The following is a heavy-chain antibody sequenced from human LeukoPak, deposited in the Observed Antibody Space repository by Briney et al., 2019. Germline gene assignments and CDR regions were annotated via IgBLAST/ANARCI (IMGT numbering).Heavy chain of an antibody. CDR3: ARSRESCIGGTCPGDY. CDR2: IYPKSGGT. Sequence: ASVKVSCKASGYTFADYYIHWVRQAPGQGLEWMGWIYPKSGGTNSAQKFQGRVTMTRDTSISTAYMELSRLKFDDTAVYYCARSRESCIGGTCPGDYWGQGTLVTVSS. D-gene: IGHD2-15*01. CDR1: GYTFADYY. J-gene: IGHJ4*02. V-gene: IGHV1-2*02.